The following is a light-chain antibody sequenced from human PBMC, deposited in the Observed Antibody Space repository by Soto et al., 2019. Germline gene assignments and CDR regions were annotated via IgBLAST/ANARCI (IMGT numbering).Light chain of an antibody. J-gene: IGKJ1*01. Sequence: EIVLTQSPATLSLSPGERATLSCRASQSVRSYLAWYQQKPGQAPRLLIYDASNRATGIPARFSGSGSGTDFTLTISSLGPEDFAVYYCQRRSNWPPKWTFGQGTKVEIK. CDR3: QRRSNWPPKWT. V-gene: IGKV3-11*01. CDR1: QSVRSY. CDR2: DAS.